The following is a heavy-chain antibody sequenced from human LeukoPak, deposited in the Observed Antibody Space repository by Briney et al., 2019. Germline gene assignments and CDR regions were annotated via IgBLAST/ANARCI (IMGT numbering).Heavy chain of an antibody. J-gene: IGHJ4*02. D-gene: IGHD3-16*01. V-gene: IGHV3-23*01. CDR1: GFTFSSYA. CDR3: ATTIGQVGDY. Sequence: GGSLRLSCAASGFTFSSYAMSRVRQAPGKGLEWVSAIGGSGGSTYYADSVKGRFTISRDNSKNTLYLQMNSLRAEDTAVYYCATTIGQVGDYWGQGTLVTVSS. CDR2: IGGSGGST.